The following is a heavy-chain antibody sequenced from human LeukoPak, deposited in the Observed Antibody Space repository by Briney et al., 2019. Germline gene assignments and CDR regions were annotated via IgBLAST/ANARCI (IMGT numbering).Heavy chain of an antibody. D-gene: IGHD5-24*01. V-gene: IGHV1-18*01. CDR3: ARDGYKETLSFDP. Sequence: ASVKVSCKASGYIFTNYGITWVRQAPGQRLEWMGWISADNGDTKYAQKVQGRVTMTTDTSTSTAYMELRSLRSDDTAVYYCARDGYKETLSFDPWGQGTLVTVSS. CDR1: GYIFTNYG. CDR2: ISADNGDT. J-gene: IGHJ5*02.